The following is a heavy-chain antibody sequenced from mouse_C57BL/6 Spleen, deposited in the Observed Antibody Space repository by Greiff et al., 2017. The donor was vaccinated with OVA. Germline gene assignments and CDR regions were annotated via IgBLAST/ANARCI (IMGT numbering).Heavy chain of an antibody. D-gene: IGHD2-10*02. CDR3: ARQYGNYAFAY. V-gene: IGHV4-1*01. CDR1: GIDFSRYW. J-gene: IGHJ3*01. Sequence: EASGIDFSRYWMSWVRRAPGKGLEWIGEINPDSSTINYAPSLKDKFIISRDNAKNTLYLQMSKVRSEDTALYYCARQYGNYAFAYWGQGTLVTVSA. CDR2: INPDSSTI.